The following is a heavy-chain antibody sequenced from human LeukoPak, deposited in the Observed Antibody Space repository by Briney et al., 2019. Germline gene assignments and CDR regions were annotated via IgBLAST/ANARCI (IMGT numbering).Heavy chain of an antibody. CDR3: AKDPRITKNYYYYYYMDV. Sequence: GGSLRLSCAASGFTFSSYSLNWVRQAPGKGLEWVSAISGSGGSTNYVDSVKGRFTISRDNSKNTLYLQMNSLRAEDTALYYCAKDPRITKNYYYYYYMDVWGKGTTVTVSS. CDR2: ISGSGGST. V-gene: IGHV3-23*01. D-gene: IGHD3-3*01. CDR1: GFTFSSYS. J-gene: IGHJ6*03.